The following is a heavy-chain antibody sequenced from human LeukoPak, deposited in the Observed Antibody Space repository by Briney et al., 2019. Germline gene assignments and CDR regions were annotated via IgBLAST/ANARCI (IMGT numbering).Heavy chain of an antibody. J-gene: IGHJ1*01. D-gene: IGHD7-27*01. V-gene: IGHV3-30*18. CDR2: ISYDGSDK. CDR3: AKDHLSGETWPEYFQH. CDR1: GFTFTNYG. Sequence: GGSLRLSCAASGFTFTNYGMHWVRQAPGKGLEWVAVISYDGSDKYYAESVKGRFTISRDNSKNTLYLQMNSLRAEDTAVYYCAKDHLSGETWPEYFQHWGQGTLVTVSS.